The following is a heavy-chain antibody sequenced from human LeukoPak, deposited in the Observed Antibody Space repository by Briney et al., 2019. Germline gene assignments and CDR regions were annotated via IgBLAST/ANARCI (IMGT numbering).Heavy chain of an antibody. D-gene: IGHD6-6*01. CDR3: ASVSARPDYYFDS. V-gene: IGHV4-28*01. J-gene: IGHJ4*02. Sequence: PSDTLSLTCAVSGYSISSSNWWGWVRQPPGKGLEWIGYIYYSGSTYYSPSLKGRVTMSIDTSKNQFSLKLSSVTAVDTAVYYCASVSARPDYYFDSWGQGTLATVSS. CDR2: IYYSGST. CDR1: GYSISSSNW.